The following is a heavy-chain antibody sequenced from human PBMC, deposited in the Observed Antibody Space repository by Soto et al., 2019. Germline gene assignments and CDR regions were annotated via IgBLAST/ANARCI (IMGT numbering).Heavy chain of an antibody. J-gene: IGHJ4*02. D-gene: IGHD4-17*01. CDR3: ARVAPDDYGDQDDFDY. Sequence: QVQLVESGGGVVQPGRSLRLSCAASGFTFRNYGMHWVRQAPGKGLEWVAVIWYDGRNKYYADSVEGRFTISRDNSKNTLYLQMNSLRAADTAVYYCARVAPDDYGDQDDFDYWGQGTLVTVSS. CDR2: IWYDGRNK. CDR1: GFTFRNYG. V-gene: IGHV3-33*08.